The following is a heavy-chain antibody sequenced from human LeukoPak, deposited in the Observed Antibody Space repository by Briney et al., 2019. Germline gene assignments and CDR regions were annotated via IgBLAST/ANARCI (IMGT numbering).Heavy chain of an antibody. J-gene: IGHJ4*02. CDR2: INTDGSYT. Sequence: GGSLRLSCAASGFTFSSYWMHWVRQAPGKGLVWVSRINTDGSYTTYADSVKGRFTISRDNAKNTLYLQMNSLGAEDTAVYYCARGPIAINPGYWGQGTLVTVSS. CDR1: GFTFSSYW. D-gene: IGHD2-21*01. V-gene: IGHV3-74*01. CDR3: ARGPIAINPGY.